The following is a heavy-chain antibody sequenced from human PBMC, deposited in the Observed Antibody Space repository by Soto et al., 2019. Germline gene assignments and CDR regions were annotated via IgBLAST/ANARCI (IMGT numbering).Heavy chain of an antibody. D-gene: IGHD2-15*01. J-gene: IGHJ3*02. Sequence: GGSLRLSCAASGFTFSSYAMSWVRQAPGKGLEWVSAISGSGGSTYYADSVKGRFTISRDNSKNTLYLQMNSLRAEDTAVYYCSKDTISSGGESAFDIWGQGTMVTVSS. CDR2: ISGSGGST. CDR3: SKDTISSGGESAFDI. V-gene: IGHV3-23*01. CDR1: GFTFSSYA.